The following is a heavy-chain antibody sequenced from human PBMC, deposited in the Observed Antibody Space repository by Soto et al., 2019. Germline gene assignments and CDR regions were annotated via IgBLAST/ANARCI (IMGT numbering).Heavy chain of an antibody. D-gene: IGHD3-22*01. CDR3: ARHGGIYSSGYYNYYYYGMDV. CDR2: IDPSDSYT. J-gene: IGHJ6*02. Sequence: GESLKISCKGSGYSFTSCWISWVRQMPGKGLEWMGRIDPSDSYTNYSPSFQGHVTISADKSISTAYLQWSSLKASDTAMYYCARHGGIYSSGYYNYYYYGMDVWGQGTTVTVSS. CDR1: GYSFTSCW. V-gene: IGHV5-10-1*01.